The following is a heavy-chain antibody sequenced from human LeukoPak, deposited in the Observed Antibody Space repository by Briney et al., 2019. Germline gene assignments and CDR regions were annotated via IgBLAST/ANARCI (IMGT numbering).Heavy chain of an antibody. CDR1: GGSISSSNW. CDR3: ARDSYYYGSGSYYRTNWFDP. Sequence: PSETLSLTCAVSGGSISSSNWWSWVRQPPGKGLEWIGEIYHSGSTNYNPSLKSRVTISVDKSKNQFSLKLSSVTAADTAVYYCARDSYYYGSGSYYRTNWFDPWGQGTLVTVSS. J-gene: IGHJ5*02. D-gene: IGHD3-10*01. CDR2: IYHSGST. V-gene: IGHV4-4*02.